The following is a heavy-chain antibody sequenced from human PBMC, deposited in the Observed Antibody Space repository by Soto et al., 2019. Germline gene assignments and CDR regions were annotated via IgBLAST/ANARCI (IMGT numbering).Heavy chain of an antibody. Sequence: EVQLVESGGGLVQPGGSLRLSCAASGFTFSSYWMHWVRQAPGKGLVWVSRINGDGSSTTYADSVKGRFTISRDNAKNTLYMHMNSLRAADTAVYYCARDGFRGAVLDYWGQGTLVTVSS. J-gene: IGHJ4*02. V-gene: IGHV3-74*01. CDR2: INGDGSST. CDR1: GFTFSSYW. D-gene: IGHD3-10*01. CDR3: ARDGFRGAVLDY.